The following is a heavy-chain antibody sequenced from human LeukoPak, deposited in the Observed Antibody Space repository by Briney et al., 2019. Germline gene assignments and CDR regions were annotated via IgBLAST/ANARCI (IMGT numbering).Heavy chain of an antibody. J-gene: IGHJ3*02. CDR3: AKDGYYYDSSGYYPYAFDI. V-gene: IGHV3-23*01. D-gene: IGHD3-22*01. Sequence: GGSLRLSCAASGFTFSSYAMSWVRQAPGKGLEWVSAISGSGGSTYYADSVKGRFTISRDNSKNTLYLQVNSLRAEDTAVYYCAKDGYYYDSSGYYPYAFDIWGQGTMVTVSS. CDR1: GFTFSSYA. CDR2: ISGSGGST.